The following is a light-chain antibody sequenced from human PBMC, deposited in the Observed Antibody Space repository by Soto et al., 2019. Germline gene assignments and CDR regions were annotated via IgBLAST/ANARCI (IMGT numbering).Light chain of an antibody. CDR3: QQYQSYCRT. V-gene: IGKV1-5*01. CDR1: QTISSW. J-gene: IGKJ1*01. Sequence: DIQMTQSPSSLSGSVGDRVTITCRASQTISSWLGWYQQKRGKAPKLLIDDASSLESGVPSRCSGSGAGTEFTLTISSQKPDVFATYCWQQYQSYCRTFGQGTKVDIK. CDR2: DAS.